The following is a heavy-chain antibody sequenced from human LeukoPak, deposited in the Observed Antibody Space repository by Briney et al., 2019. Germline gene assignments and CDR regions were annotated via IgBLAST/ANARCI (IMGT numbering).Heavy chain of an antibody. D-gene: IGHD6-13*01. CDR3: SALAGYGMDV. Sequence: PGGSLRLSCAASGFTFSNGWMSWVRQAPGKGLEWVGRIKSKTDGETTDYAAPVKGRFTISRDDSKNTLYLQMNSLKTEDTAVYYCSALAGYGMDVWGQGTTVTVSS. CDR2: IKSKTDGETT. J-gene: IGHJ6*02. V-gene: IGHV3-15*01. CDR1: GFTFSNGW.